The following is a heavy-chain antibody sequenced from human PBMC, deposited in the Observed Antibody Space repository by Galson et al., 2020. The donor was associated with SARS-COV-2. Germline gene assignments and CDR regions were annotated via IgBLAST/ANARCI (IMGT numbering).Heavy chain of an antibody. CDR3: ARERLEY. D-gene: IGHD1-1*01. CDR2: IRSSSGTI. Sequence: GGPLTLSCAASGFTFSRYTMNWVRQAPVKGLELVAYIRSSSGTIYYADSVKGRFTISRDNAKNSLYLQLNSLRVEDTAVYYCARERLEYWGQGTLVAVSS. CDR1: GFTFSRYT. J-gene: IGHJ4*02. V-gene: IGHV3-48*04.